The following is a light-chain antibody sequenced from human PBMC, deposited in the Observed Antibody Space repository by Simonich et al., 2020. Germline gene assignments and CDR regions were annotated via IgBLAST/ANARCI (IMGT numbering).Light chain of an antibody. J-gene: IGKJ2*01. V-gene: IGKV4-1*01. CDR1: QSVLYSSNNNNY. CDR2: WAS. CDR3: QQYYSTPYT. Sequence: DIVMTQSPDSLAVSLGERATINCKSSQSVLYSSNNNNYLAWYQQKPGQHPKLLIYWASTRESWVPDRFSGSGSGTDFTLTISSLQAEDVAVYYCQQYYSTPYTFGQGTKLEIK.